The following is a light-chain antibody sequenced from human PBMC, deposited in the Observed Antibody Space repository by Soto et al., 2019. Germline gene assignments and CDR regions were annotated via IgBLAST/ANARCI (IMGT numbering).Light chain of an antibody. V-gene: IGKV3-15*01. CDR3: QQYNNWPLYT. CDR2: GAS. J-gene: IGKJ2*01. CDR1: QSVSNN. Sequence: EIVMTQSPATLSVSPGVRATLSCRASQSVSNNLAWYQQKPGQAPRLLIYGASTRATGIPARFSGSVSGTEFTLTISSLQSEDFALYYCQQYNNWPLYTFGQGTKLEIK.